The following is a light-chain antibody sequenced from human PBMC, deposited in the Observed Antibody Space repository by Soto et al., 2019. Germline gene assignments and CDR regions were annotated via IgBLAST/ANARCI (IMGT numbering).Light chain of an antibody. Sequence: DIVMTQSPLSLPVTPGEPASISCRSSQSLLHSNGYNYLDWYLQKPGQSPQLLIYLGSNRASGVPDRFSGSGSGTDFTLKISRVEAEDVGVYYCMQALQTAYTFCQGTKLEIK. CDR1: QSLLHSNGYNY. V-gene: IGKV2-28*01. CDR3: MQALQTAYT. CDR2: LGS. J-gene: IGKJ2*01.